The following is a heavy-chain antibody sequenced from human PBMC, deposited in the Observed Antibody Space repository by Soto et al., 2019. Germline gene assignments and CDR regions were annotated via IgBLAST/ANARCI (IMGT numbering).Heavy chain of an antibody. CDR2: IYPGDSDT. J-gene: IGHJ4*02. CDR1: GYTFSTYW. D-gene: IGHD3-10*01. Sequence: GESLKISCYGSGYTFSTYWIAWVRQMPGKGLEWMGIIYPGDSDTRYSPSFQGQVTISRDNSKNTLYLQMNSLRAEDTAVYYCALVPVVRGVITSFDYWGQGTLVTVSS. V-gene: IGHV5-51*01. CDR3: ALVPVVRGVITSFDY.